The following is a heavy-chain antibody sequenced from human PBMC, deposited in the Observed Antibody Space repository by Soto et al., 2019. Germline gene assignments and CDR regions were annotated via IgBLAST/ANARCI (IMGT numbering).Heavy chain of an antibody. Sequence: EVQLVESGGGLVKPGGSLRLSCEASGFTFSSYSMNWVRQAPGKGLEWVSSISSSSSYIYYADSVKGRFAISRDNAKNSLYLRIKSRRAEDTAVYYCARDQPGYSYGYGLGDWGRGTLVTVSS. CDR3: ARDQPGYSYGYGLGD. CDR2: ISSSSSYI. D-gene: IGHD5-18*01. J-gene: IGHJ4*02. V-gene: IGHV3-21*01. CDR1: GFTFSSYS.